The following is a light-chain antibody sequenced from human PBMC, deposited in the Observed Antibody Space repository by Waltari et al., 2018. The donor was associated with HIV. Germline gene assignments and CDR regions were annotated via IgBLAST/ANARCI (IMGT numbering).Light chain of an antibody. J-gene: IGLJ1*01. CDR2: DVS. V-gene: IGLV2-11*01. CDR1: SSDVGGYNY. Sequence: QSALTQPRSVSASPGQSVTISCTGSSSDVGGYNYVSWYRQYPGKAPKLMIYDVSKRPSWVPDRFSGSKAVNTASLTISGLQAEDEADYYCCSYAGSSYVFGTGTKVTVL. CDR3: CSYAGSSYV.